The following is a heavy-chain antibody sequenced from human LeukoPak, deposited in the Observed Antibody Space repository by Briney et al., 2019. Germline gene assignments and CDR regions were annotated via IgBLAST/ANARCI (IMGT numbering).Heavy chain of an antibody. CDR2: ISAYNGNT. CDR1: GYTFTSYG. CDR3: ARDLSPSSGYGSSWYAPWDAFDI. Sequence: ASVRVSCKASGYTFTSYGISWVRQAPGQGLEWMGWISAYNGNTNYAQKLQGRVTMTTDTSTSTAYMELRSLRSDDTAVYYCARDLSPSSGYGSSWYAPWDAFDIWGQGTMVTVSS. J-gene: IGHJ3*02. V-gene: IGHV1-18*01. D-gene: IGHD6-13*01.